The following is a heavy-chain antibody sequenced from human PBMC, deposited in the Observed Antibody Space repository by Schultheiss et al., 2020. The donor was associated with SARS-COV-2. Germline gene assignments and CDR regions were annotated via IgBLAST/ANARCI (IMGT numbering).Heavy chain of an antibody. CDR3: ARGQQFDSSGYFLN. CDR2: INADNGNT. CDR1: GYTFTNYA. J-gene: IGHJ4*02. Sequence: ASVKVSCKASGYTFTNYAMHWVRQAPGQRLEWMGWINADNGNTNYAQKLQGRVTMTTDTSTSTAYMELRSLRSADTAVYYCARGQQFDSSGYFLNWGQGTLVTVSS. D-gene: IGHD3-22*01. V-gene: IGHV1-3*01.